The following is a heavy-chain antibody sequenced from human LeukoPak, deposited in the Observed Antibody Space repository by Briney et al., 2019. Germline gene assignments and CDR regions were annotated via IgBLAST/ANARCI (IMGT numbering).Heavy chain of an antibody. CDR1: GYTFTGYY. D-gene: IGHD3-22*01. V-gene: IGHV1-2*02. J-gene: IGHJ4*02. CDR3: AREADYYDSSGYYSY. CDR2: INPNSGGT. Sequence: ASVKVSCKASGYTFTGYYMHWVRQAPGQGLEWMGWINPNSGGTNYAQKFQGRVTMTRDTSISTAYMELSRLRSDDTAVYYCAREADYYDSSGYYSYWGQGTPVTVSS.